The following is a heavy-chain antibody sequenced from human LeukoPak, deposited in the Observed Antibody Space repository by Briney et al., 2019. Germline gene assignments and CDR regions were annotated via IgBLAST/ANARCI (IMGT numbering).Heavy chain of an antibody. D-gene: IGHD5-12*01. CDR1: GFTFSSYG. CDR2: ISSSSSTI. J-gene: IGHJ4*02. Sequence: GGSLRLSCAASGFTFSSYGMHWVRQAPGKGLEWVSYISSSSSTIYYADSVKGRFTISRDNAKNSLYLQMNSLRAEDTAVYYCARGDLRGYDQEPVWGQGTLVTVSS. V-gene: IGHV3-48*04. CDR3: ARGDLRGYDQEPV.